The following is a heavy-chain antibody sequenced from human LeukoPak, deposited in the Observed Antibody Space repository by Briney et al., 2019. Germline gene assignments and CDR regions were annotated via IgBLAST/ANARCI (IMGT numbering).Heavy chain of an antibody. J-gene: IGHJ4*02. CDR1: GYTFSDFG. CDR2: ISVRSNYR. Sequence: GGSLRLSCAASGYTFSDFGVNWVRQAPGKGLEWVSSISVRSNYRYYADSVRGRFTISRDDARDSLFLQMNSLRAEDTAVYYCARDPLAIVGATGYWGQGTLVTVSS. V-gene: IGHV3-21*01. D-gene: IGHD1-26*01. CDR3: ARDPLAIVGATGY.